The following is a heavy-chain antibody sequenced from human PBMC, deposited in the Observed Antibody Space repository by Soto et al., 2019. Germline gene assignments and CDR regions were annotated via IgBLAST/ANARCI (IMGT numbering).Heavy chain of an antibody. CDR1: GFTFSSYG. Sequence: GGSLRLSCAASGFTFSSYGMHWVRQAPGKWLEWVAVISYDGSNKYYADSVKGRFTISRDNSKNTLYLQMNSLRAEDTAVYYCANVIGVAGTLDAFDIWGQGTMVTVS. D-gene: IGHD6-19*01. CDR2: ISYDGSNK. V-gene: IGHV3-30*18. CDR3: ANVIGVAGTLDAFDI. J-gene: IGHJ3*02.